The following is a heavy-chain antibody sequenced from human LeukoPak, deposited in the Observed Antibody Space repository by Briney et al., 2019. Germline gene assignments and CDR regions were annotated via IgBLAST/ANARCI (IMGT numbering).Heavy chain of an antibody. J-gene: IGHJ3*02. Sequence: PGGSLRLSCVVSGFTFSSYWMHWVRQVPGKGLVWVSRINTDGSSTSYADSVKGRFTISRDNAKNTLYLQMNSLRAEDTAVYFCTRVGYCATTSCRTAFDIWGQGTMVTVSS. CDR2: INTDGSST. CDR1: GFTFSSYW. CDR3: TRVGYCATTSCRTAFDI. D-gene: IGHD2-2*01. V-gene: IGHV3-74*01.